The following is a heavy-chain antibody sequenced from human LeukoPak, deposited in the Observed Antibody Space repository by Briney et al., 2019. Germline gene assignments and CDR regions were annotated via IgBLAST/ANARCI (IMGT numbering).Heavy chain of an antibody. CDR1: GFTFNKYG. D-gene: IGHD4-17*01. CDR3: ARDGRDDGVTDY. J-gene: IGHJ4*02. Sequence: PGGSPRLSCAASGFTFNKYGMHWVRQAPGKGLEWVAVISYDGSNKYYADSVKGRFTISRDNSKNTLYLQMNSLRAEDTAVYYCARDGRDDGVTDYWGQGTLVTVSS. V-gene: IGHV3-30*19. CDR2: ISYDGSNK.